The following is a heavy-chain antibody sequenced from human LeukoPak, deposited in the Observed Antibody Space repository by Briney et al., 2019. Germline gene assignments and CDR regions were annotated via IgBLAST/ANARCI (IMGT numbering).Heavy chain of an antibody. J-gene: IGHJ3*02. V-gene: IGHV4-59*01. CDR1: GGSISNYY. CDR2: IYYIGNT. CDR3: ARDYLDAFDI. Sequence: PSETLSLTCTVSGGSISNYYWNWIRQPPGKGLEWIGYIYYIGNTNYNPSLKSRVTISVDASKNQFSLKLTSVTAADTAVYYCARDYLDAFDIWGQGTMVTVSS.